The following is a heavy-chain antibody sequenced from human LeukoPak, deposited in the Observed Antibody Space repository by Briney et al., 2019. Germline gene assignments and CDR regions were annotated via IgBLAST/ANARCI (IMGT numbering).Heavy chain of an antibody. V-gene: IGHV4-4*07. D-gene: IGHD3-22*01. CDR2: IYTSWST. CDR1: GGSISSYY. CDR3: ARDLRSYYYDSSGYSYYFDY. J-gene: IGHJ4*02. Sequence: SETLSLTCTVSGGSISSYYWSWIRQPAGKGLEWIGRIYTSWSTNYNPSLKSRVTMSVDMSKNQFSLKLSSVTAADTAVYYCARDLRSYYYDSSGYSYYFDYWGQGTLVTVSS.